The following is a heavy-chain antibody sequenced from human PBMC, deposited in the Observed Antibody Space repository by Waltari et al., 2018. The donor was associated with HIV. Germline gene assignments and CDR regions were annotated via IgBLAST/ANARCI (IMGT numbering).Heavy chain of an antibody. V-gene: IGHV1-69*01. J-gene: IGHJ6*02. CDR1: GGTVSSSD. CDR2: IIPLFGEA. Sequence: QVQLVQSGAEVKKPGSSVKVSCKASGGTVSSSDISWVRQAPGQGLEWMGAIIPLFGEANYAQKFQGRRTITADESTSTAYMERSSRRSEDTAVYYCARVPDRSGYQRYAMDVWGQGTTVTVS. D-gene: IGHD3-22*01. CDR3: ARVPDRSGYQRYAMDV.